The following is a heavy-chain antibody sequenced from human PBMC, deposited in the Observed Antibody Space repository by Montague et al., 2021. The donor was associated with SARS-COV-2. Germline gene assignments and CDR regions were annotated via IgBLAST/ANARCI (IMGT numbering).Heavy chain of an antibody. D-gene: IGHD3-9*01. Sequence: TLSLTCTVSGGSIRSDGFYWNWIRQPAGKGLEWIGRIDASGTTNYKPSLKSQVIISLDRSKNQFSLKLSSVIAADTAVYYCARSAFRYFDRPGMDVWGQGTTVTVSS. CDR2: IDASGTT. CDR3: ARSAFRYFDRPGMDV. V-gene: IGHV4-61*02. CDR1: GGSIRSDGFY. J-gene: IGHJ6*02.